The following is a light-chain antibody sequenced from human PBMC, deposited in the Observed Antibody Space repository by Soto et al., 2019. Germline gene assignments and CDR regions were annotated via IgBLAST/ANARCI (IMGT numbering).Light chain of an antibody. CDR2: DAS. V-gene: IGKV1-5*01. J-gene: IGKJ1*01. CDR1: QSISSW. Sequence: QSPSTLSASVGDRVTITCRASQSISSWLAWYQQKPGKAPKLLIYDASSLESGVPSRFSGSGSGTEFTLTISSLQPDDFATYYCQQYNSYSVTFGQGTKVDIK. CDR3: QQYNSYSVT.